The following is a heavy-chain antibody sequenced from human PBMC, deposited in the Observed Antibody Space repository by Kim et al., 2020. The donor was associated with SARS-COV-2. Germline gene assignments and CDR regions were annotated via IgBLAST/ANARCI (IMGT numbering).Heavy chain of an antibody. V-gene: IGHV1-2*02. D-gene: IGHD2-2*02. J-gene: IGHJ6*03. CDR2: INPNSGGT. Sequence: ASVKVSCKASGYTFTGYYMHWVRQAPGQGLEWMGWINPNSGGTNYAQKFQGRVTMTRDTSISTAYMELSRLRSDDTAVYYCASWGYCSSTSCHNYMDVWGKGTTVTVSS. CDR1: GYTFTGYY. CDR3: ASWGYCSSTSCHNYMDV.